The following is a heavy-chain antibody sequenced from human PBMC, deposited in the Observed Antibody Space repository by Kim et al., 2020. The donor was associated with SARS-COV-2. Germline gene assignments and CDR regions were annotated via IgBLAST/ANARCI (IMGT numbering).Heavy chain of an antibody. D-gene: IGHD6-19*01. CDR3: AREVGRSGWHL. V-gene: IGHV3-53*04. Sequence: GGSLRLSCAASGFSVSDSYMSWVRQAPGKGLEWVSVIYIGGSTTYADPVRGRFSIYRHNSKNTIDLQMDSLRTGDTAVYYCAREVGRSGWHLWGQGTRVTVSP. J-gene: IGHJ5*02. CDR1: GFSVSDSY. CDR2: IYIGGST.